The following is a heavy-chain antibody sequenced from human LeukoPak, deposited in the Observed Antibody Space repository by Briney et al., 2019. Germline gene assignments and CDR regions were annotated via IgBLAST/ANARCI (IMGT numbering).Heavy chain of an antibody. CDR3: ARDVGAPGSGWYSVAFDM. CDR2: IYTSGYT. J-gene: IGHJ3*02. D-gene: IGHD6-19*01. Sequence: SETLSLTCTVSGGSFSGYYWSWIRQPAGKGLEWIGRIYTSGYTNYNPSLKSRVTMSVDTSKNQFSLKLSSVTAADTAVYYCARDVGAPGSGWYSVAFDMWGQGTMVTVSS. V-gene: IGHV4-4*07. CDR1: GGSFSGYY.